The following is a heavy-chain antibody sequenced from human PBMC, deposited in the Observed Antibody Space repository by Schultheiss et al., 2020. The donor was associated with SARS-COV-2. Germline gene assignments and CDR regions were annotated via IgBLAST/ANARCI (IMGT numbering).Heavy chain of an antibody. J-gene: IGHJ6*02. V-gene: IGHV3-7*01. CDR2: IKQDGSEK. CDR1: GFTFSNAW. Sequence: GESLKISCAASGFTFSNAWMNWVRQAPGKGLEWVANIKQDGSEKYYVDSVKGRFTISRDNAKNSLYLQMNSLRAEDTAVYYCARESTYYYYYGMDVWGQGTTVSVSS. CDR3: ARESTYYYYYGMDV.